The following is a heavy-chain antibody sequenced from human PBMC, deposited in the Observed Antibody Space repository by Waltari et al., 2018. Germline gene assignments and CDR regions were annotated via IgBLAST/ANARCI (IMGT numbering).Heavy chain of an antibody. CDR1: GYTLTELS. Sequence: QVQLVQSGAEVKKPGASVKVSCKVSGYTLTELSMHWVRQAPGQGLGWMGGFDPEDVETIYAKKCQGRGTMTEDTSTDTSYMELSSLRSEDTAVYYCATGYDYKSLSGYYGMDVWGQGTTVTVSS. J-gene: IGHJ6*02. V-gene: IGHV1-24*01. D-gene: IGHD4-4*01. CDR3: ATGYDYKSLSGYYGMDV. CDR2: FDPEDVET.